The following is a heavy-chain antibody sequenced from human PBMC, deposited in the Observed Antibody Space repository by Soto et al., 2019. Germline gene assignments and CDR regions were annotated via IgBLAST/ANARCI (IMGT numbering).Heavy chain of an antibody. CDR3: ARAPGVAGIYDY. D-gene: IGHD6-19*01. V-gene: IGHV4-59*01. CDR2: IYYSGST. CDR1: GGSISSYY. Sequence: QVELQESGPGLVKPSETLSLTCTVSGGSISSYYWSWIRRPPGKGLEWIGYIYYSGSTTYNPSLRSRVTISVDTSKNQSSLQLSSVTAADTAVYYCARAPGVAGIYDYWGQGTLVTVSS. J-gene: IGHJ4*02.